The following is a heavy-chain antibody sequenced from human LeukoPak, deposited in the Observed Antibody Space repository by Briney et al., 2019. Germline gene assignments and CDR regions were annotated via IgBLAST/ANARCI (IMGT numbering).Heavy chain of an antibody. Sequence: SETLSLTCTVSGASIRSGDYCWSWIRQPPGKGLEWIGYIYDSGSTYYNPSLKSRITISVDTSENRFSLKLSSVTATDTAVYYCARDCSGGSCYGAFDIWGQGTMVTVSS. CDR2: IYDSGST. J-gene: IGHJ3*02. CDR1: GASIRSGDYC. CDR3: ARDCSGGSCYGAFDI. D-gene: IGHD2-15*01. V-gene: IGHV4-30-4*01.